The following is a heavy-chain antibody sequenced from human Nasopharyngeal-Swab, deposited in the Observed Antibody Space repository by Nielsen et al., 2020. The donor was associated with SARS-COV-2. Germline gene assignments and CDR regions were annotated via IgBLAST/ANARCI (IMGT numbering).Heavy chain of an antibody. CDR2: ISYDGSNK. Sequence: GESLKISCAASGFTFSTYPMHWVRQAAGKGLEWVAVISYDGSNKYYADSVKGRFTISRDNSKNTLYLQMNRLRPEDTAVYYCAREGGDSYGSRGAFDIWGQGTMVTVSS. CDR1: GFTFSTYP. D-gene: IGHD5-18*01. V-gene: IGHV3-30-3*01. CDR3: AREGGDSYGSRGAFDI. J-gene: IGHJ3*02.